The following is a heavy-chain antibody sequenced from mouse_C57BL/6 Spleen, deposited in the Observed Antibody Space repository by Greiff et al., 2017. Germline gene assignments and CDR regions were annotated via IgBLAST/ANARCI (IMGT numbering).Heavy chain of an antibody. Sequence: VQLQQPGTELVKPGASVKLSCKASGYTFTSYWMHWVKQRPGQGLEWIGNINPSNGGTNYNEKFKSKATLTVDKSSSTAYMQLSSLTSEDSAVYYCAIPSYYYGSSDYAMDYWGQGTSVTVSS. CDR1: GYTFTSYW. CDR3: AIPSYYYGSSDYAMDY. V-gene: IGHV1-53*01. J-gene: IGHJ4*01. D-gene: IGHD1-1*01. CDR2: INPSNGGT.